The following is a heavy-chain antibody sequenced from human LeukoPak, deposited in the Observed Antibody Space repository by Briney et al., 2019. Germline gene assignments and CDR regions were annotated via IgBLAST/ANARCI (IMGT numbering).Heavy chain of an antibody. Sequence: ASVKVSCKASGYTFTSYGISWVRQATGHGLEWMGWMNPNSGNTGYAQKFQGRVTMTRNTSISTAYMELSSLRSEDTAVYYCARSVNYYDSSGGLDWGQGTLVTVSS. D-gene: IGHD3-22*01. V-gene: IGHV1-8*02. CDR3: ARSVNYYDSSGGLD. CDR1: GYTFTSYG. J-gene: IGHJ4*02. CDR2: MNPNSGNT.